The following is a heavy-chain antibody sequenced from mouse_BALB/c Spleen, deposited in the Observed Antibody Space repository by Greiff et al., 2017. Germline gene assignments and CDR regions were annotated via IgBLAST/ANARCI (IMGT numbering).Heavy chain of an antibody. J-gene: IGHJ3*01. V-gene: IGHV1-5*01. CDR2: IYPGNSDT. CDR3: TRGDGNYERFAY. CDR1: GYTFTSYW. D-gene: IGHD2-1*01. Sequence: EVQLVESGTVLARPGASVKMSCKASGYTFTSYWMHWVKQRPGQGLEWIGAIYPGNSDTSYNQKFKGKAKLTAVTSTSTAYMELSSLTNEDSAVYYCTRGDGNYERFAYWGQGTLVTVSA.